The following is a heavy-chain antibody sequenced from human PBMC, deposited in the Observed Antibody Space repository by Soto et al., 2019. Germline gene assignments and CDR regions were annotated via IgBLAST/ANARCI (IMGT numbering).Heavy chain of an antibody. CDR1: GGSFSGYY. CDR3: ARKGRQAYSYGYSSGTDKHYFDY. D-gene: IGHD5-18*01. J-gene: IGHJ4*02. CDR2: INHSGST. V-gene: IGHV4-34*01. Sequence: SETLSLTCAVYGGSFSGYYWSWIRQPPGKGLEWIGEINHSGSTNYNPSLKSRVTISVDTSKNQFSLKLSSVTAADTAVYYCARKGRQAYSYGYSSGTDKHYFDYWGQGTLVTVSS.